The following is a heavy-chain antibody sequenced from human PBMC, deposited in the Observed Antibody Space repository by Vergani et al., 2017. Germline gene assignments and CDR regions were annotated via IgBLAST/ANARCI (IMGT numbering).Heavy chain of an antibody. J-gene: IGHJ4*02. CDR1: GFTFSSYA. Sequence: EVQLLESGGGLVQPGGSLRLSCAASGFTFSSYAMSWVRQAPGKGLEWVSAISGSGGNTYYADSVKGRFTISRDNAKNTLYLQMNSLRAADTAVYYCAKALRLGEVGATKYWGQGTLVTVSS. V-gene: IGHV3-23*01. CDR2: ISGSGGNT. CDR3: AKALRLGEVGATKY. D-gene: IGHD1-26*01.